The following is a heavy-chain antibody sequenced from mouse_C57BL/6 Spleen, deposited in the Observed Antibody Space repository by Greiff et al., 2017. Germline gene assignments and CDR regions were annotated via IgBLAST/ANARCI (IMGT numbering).Heavy chain of an antibody. CDR1: GYTFTSYW. CDR3: AYITTVDFYAMDY. Sequence: QVQLQQPGAELVKPGASVKLSCKASGYTFTSYWMHWVKQRPGQGLEWIGAIDPSDSYTNYNQKFKGKATLTVDTSSNTAYMQLSSLTSEYSAVYSCAYITTVDFYAMDYWGQGTSVTVSS. CDR2: IDPSDSYT. V-gene: IGHV1-50*01. J-gene: IGHJ4*01. D-gene: IGHD1-1*01.